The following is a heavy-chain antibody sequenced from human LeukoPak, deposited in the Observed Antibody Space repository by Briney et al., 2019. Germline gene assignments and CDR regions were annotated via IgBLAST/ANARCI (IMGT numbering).Heavy chain of an antibody. V-gene: IGHV1-69*05. J-gene: IGHJ4*02. CDR2: IIPIFGTA. Sequence: ASVRVSCKASGGTFSSYAISWVRQAPGQGLEWMGGIIPIFGTANYAQKFQGRVTITRDTSASTAYMELSSLRSEDTAVYYCAIHGGYSYGQNYWGQGTLVTVSS. CDR3: AIHGGYSYGQNY. D-gene: IGHD5-18*01. CDR1: GGTFSSYA.